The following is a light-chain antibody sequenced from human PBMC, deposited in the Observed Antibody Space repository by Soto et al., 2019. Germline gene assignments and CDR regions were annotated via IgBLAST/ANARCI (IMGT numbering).Light chain of an antibody. CDR2: AAS. CDR3: QKYLSALWT. J-gene: IGKJ1*01. V-gene: IGKV1-27*01. Sequence: DIQMTQSPSSLSASVGDRVAITCRASQGISNYLAWYQQKPGKVPKLLIYAASTLQSGVSSRFSGSGSGTDFTLTISSLQPEDVATYYCQKYLSALWTFGQGTKVDIK. CDR1: QGISNY.